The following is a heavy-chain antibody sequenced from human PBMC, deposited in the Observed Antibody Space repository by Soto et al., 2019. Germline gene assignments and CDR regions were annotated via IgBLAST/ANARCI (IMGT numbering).Heavy chain of an antibody. CDR3: ALRSVVVVAATPIRFRPRDAFDI. CDR1: GGSISTYY. J-gene: IGHJ3*02. D-gene: IGHD2-15*01. V-gene: IGHV4-59*08. Sequence: SETLSLTCTVSGGSISTYYWSWIRQPPGKGLEWIAYIYYSGSTSYNPSLKSRVTISIDTSKKQFSLKLTSVTAADTAVYYCALRSVVVVAATPIRFRPRDAFDIWGKGTMVPVSS. CDR2: IYYSGST.